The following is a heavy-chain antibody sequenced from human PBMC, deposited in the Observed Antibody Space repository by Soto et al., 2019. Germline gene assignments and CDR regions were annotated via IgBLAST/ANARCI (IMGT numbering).Heavy chain of an antibody. D-gene: IGHD1-26*01. V-gene: IGHV1-2*02. CDR1: GYTFTGYY. J-gene: IGHJ6*02. CDR3: AKGGAIVAAGTRVYLYNAMGV. CDR2: INPNSGDT. Sequence: QVQLVQSGTEVKRPGDSVKVSCKASGYTFTGYYVHWVRQAPGQGLEWMGWINPNSGDTYLAQRFQGRVTMNRDTSIGTAYMELRGLTSDDTAEYYCAKGGAIVAAGTRVYLYNAMGVLGQGTTVTVSS.